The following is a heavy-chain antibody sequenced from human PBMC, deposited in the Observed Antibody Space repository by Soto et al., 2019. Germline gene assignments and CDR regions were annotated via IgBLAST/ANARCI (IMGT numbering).Heavy chain of an antibody. J-gene: IGHJ6*02. CDR3: SKGYAMDY. CDR1: GFTESNFD. Sequence: QVQLVQSGAEVKKPGASVKVSCKASGFTESNFDINWVRQATGQGPEWMGWMNLNSGNTGYAEKFRDRVTMTRNSSITTAYMELNNLGSEDTAVYYCSKGYAMDYWGQGTTVTVSS. CDR2: MNLNSGNT. V-gene: IGHV1-8*01.